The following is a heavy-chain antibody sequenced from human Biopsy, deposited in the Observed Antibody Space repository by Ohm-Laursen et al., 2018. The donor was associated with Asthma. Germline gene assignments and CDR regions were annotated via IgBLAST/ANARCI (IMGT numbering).Heavy chain of an antibody. J-gene: IGHJ4*02. CDR3: ASDFPKNYVRYNFQF. D-gene: IGHD1-7*01. V-gene: IGHV1-24*01. Sequence: GPSDNAACKISAYSLTDLSMHWVRQAPGHGLGWMGGHDLEEGGTVNARRFQGRVTMTEDTSTDTVYMELSSLSSDDTAVYYCASDFPKNYVRYNFQFWGQGTLVTVSS. CDR1: AYSLTDLS. CDR2: HDLEEGGT.